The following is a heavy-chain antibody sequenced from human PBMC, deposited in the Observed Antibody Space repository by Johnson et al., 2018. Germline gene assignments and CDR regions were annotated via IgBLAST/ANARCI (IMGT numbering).Heavy chain of an antibody. J-gene: IGHJ6*02. CDR3: AKGRVIRYFYYGLDV. Sequence: VQLVESGGGLVQPGWSXGLSCAASGFTFSNYALSWVRQAPGKGLEWVSSISGSGATTYSADSVRDRFTISRDNSKNTLHLQMNSLRAEDTDVYYCAKGRVIRYFYYGLDVWGQGTTVTVSS. D-gene: IGHD3-9*01. CDR2: ISGSGATT. V-gene: IGHV3-23*04. CDR1: GFTFSNYA.